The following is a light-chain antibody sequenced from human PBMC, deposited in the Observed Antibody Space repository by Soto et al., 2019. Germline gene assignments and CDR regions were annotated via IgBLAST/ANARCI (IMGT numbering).Light chain of an antibody. CDR1: QSVPGSH. V-gene: IGKV3-11*01. CDR3: QQRSNWPWT. J-gene: IGKJ1*01. Sequence: IVLTQSPGTLSLSPGERATLSCRASQSVPGSHLAWYQQKPGQAPRLLLYGASNRATGIPARFSGSGSGTDLTITISSLEPEDFEVYYGQQRSNWPWTFGQGTKVDIK. CDR2: GAS.